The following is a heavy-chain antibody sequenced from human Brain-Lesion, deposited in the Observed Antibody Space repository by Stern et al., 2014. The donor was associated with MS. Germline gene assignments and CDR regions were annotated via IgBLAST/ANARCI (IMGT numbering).Heavy chain of an antibody. CDR1: GLTYTDYW. Sequence: QVQLVQSGGGLVQPGGSLRLFCAASGLTYTDYWVRWVRQAPGKGTGWVAVISNDGNHKYYAGSVKDRFTISRDNAKNTLYLQMSSLRVEDTAVYYCAKHLAERPFDYWGQGTLVTVSS. CDR3: AKHLAERPFDY. J-gene: IGHJ4*02. CDR2: ISNDGNHK. D-gene: IGHD1-1*01. V-gene: IGHV3-30*18.